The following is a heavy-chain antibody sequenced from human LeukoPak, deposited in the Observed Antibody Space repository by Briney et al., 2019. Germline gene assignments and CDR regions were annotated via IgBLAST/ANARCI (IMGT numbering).Heavy chain of an antibody. Sequence: GTSLRLSCAASGFTFSSYTMSWVRQAPGKGLEWVSTITTSDGNTYYADSVKGRFTVSRDNSKNTLFLQMNSLRAEDTAVYYCAKDGGLWVSAHWGDSWGRGTLVTVSS. J-gene: IGHJ4*02. V-gene: IGHV3-23*01. D-gene: IGHD7-27*01. CDR3: AKDGGLWVSAHWGDS. CDR2: ITTSDGNT. CDR1: GFTFSSYT.